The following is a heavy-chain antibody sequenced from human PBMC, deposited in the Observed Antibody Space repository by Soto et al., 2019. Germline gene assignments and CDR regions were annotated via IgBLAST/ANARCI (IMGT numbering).Heavy chain of an antibody. Sequence: ASVKVSCKASGYTFTGYYMHWVRQAPGQGLEWMGWINPNSGGANYAQKFQGRVTMTRDASTSTAYMELSRLTSDDTAVYYCASAAVTGTAGLDFWGQGTQVTVSS. CDR3: ASAAVTGTAGLDF. CDR1: GYTFTGYY. CDR2: INPNSGGA. V-gene: IGHV1-2*02. J-gene: IGHJ4*02. D-gene: IGHD6-19*01.